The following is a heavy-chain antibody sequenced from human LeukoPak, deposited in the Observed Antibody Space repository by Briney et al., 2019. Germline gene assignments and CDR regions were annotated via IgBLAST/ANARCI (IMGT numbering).Heavy chain of an antibody. D-gene: IGHD4-17*01. J-gene: IGHJ3*02. CDR3: ARDMDYGVTGDAFDI. Sequence: GGSLRLSCAASGFTFSSYSMNWGRQAPGKGLEWVSSISSSSSYIYYAGSVKGRFTISRDNAKNSLYLQMNSLRAEDTAVYYCARDMDYGVTGDAFDIWGQGTMVTVSS. CDR1: GFTFSSYS. CDR2: ISSSSSYI. V-gene: IGHV3-21*01.